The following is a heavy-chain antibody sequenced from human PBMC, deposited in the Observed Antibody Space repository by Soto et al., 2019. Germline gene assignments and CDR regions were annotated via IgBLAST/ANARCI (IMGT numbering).Heavy chain of an antibody. CDR3: ASHRASAAAPFNY. J-gene: IGHJ4*02. V-gene: IGHV1-69*12. Sequence: QVQLVQSGAEVKKPGSSVKVSCKASGGTFSSYAISWVRQAPGQGLEWMGGIIPIFGTANYAQKFQGRVTIPADESTTTAYMELSSLRSEDTAVYYCASHRASAAAPFNYCGQGTMVTVSS. D-gene: IGHD2-15*01. CDR1: GGTFSSYA. CDR2: IIPIFGTA.